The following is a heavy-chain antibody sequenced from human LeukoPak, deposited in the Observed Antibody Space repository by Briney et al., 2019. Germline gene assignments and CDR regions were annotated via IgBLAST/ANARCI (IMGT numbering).Heavy chain of an antibody. J-gene: IGHJ6*02. Sequence: GGSLRLSCAASGFTFSSYAMSWVRQAPGKGLEWVSAISGSGGSTYYAGSVKGRSTISRDNSKNTLYLQMNSLRAEDTAVYYCAKKSSSRNSYYYYGMDVWGQGTTVTVSS. CDR3: AKKSSSRNSYYYYGMDV. D-gene: IGHD1-1*01. CDR1: GFTFSSYA. CDR2: ISGSGGST. V-gene: IGHV3-23*01.